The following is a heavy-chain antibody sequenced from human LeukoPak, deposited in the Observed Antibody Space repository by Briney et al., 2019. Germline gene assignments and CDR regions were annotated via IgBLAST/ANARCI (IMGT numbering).Heavy chain of an antibody. CDR3: AGGGRQLDY. CDR2: IWYDGSNK. V-gene: IGHV3-33*01. Sequence: GGSLRLSCAASGFTSSSYGMHWVRQAPGKGLEWVAVIWYDGSNKYYADSVKGRFTISRDNSKNTLYLQMNSLRAEDTAVNYCAGGGRQLDYWGQGTLVTVSS. D-gene: IGHD1-26*01. J-gene: IGHJ4*02. CDR1: GFTSSSYG.